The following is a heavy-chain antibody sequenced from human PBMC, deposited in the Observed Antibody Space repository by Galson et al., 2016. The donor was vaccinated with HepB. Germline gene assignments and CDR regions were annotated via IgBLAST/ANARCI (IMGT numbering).Heavy chain of an antibody. J-gene: IGHJ2*01. V-gene: IGHV1-69*13. CDR1: GGTFSXXA. CDR3: ARGRACNGGSCPYWYFDL. D-gene: IGHD2-15*01. Sequence: SVKVSCKASGGTFSXXAISXXXQAXXXGLXXMGGXXPIXXXAXXAQNXXDRVTITADEYTSTAYMEXSSLRSEDTAIYYCARGRACNGGSCPYWYFDLWGRGTLVTVSS. CDR2: XXPIXXXA.